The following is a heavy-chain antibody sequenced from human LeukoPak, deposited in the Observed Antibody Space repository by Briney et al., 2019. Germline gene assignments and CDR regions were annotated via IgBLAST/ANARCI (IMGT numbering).Heavy chain of an antibody. CDR1: GFTFSSYA. Sequence: GGSLRLSCAASGFTFSSYAMSWVRQAPGKGLEWVANIYQDGTEKYYVASVKGRFSISRDNAKNSLYLQMNSLRAEDTAVYYCASERPSSSWYDYWGQGTLVTVSS. J-gene: IGHJ4*02. CDR2: IYQDGTEK. D-gene: IGHD6-13*01. CDR3: ASERPSSSWYDY. V-gene: IGHV3-7*01.